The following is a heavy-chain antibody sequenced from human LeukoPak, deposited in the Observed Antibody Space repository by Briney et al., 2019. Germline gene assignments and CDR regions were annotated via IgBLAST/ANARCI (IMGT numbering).Heavy chain of an antibody. Sequence: PGGSLRLSSAASGFTFSSYSMNWVRQAPGKGREGGSAISSSSRTIYYADSVEGRFPISRDNAKNSLYRQMNSLRTEDTAVYYCAIAYSSGWYGTWGQGKLVTVSS. V-gene: IGHV3-21*01. CDR3: AIAYSSGWYGT. J-gene: IGHJ4*02. CDR2: ISSSSRTI. D-gene: IGHD6-19*01. CDR1: GFTFSSYS.